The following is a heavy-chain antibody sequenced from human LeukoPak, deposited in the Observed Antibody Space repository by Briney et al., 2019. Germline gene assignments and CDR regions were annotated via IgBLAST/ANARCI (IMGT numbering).Heavy chain of an antibody. J-gene: IGHJ4*02. V-gene: IGHV3-30*02. CDR2: IRYDGSDK. CDR1: GFTFSNYG. CDR3: AKSHTMAQSDYGDFGY. D-gene: IGHD4-17*01. Sequence: GGSLRLSCAASGFTFSNYGMHWVRQAPGKGLEWVAFIRYDGSDKYYEDSLKSRFTISRDNSKNTVYLQMNSLRAEDTAVYYCAKSHTMAQSDYGDFGYWGQGTLVTVSS.